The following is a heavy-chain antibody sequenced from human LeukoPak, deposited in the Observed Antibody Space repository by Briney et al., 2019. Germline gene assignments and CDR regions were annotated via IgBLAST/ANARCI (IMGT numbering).Heavy chain of an antibody. Sequence: ASVTVSFKASGYTFTSYYMHWVRQAPGQGLEWMGIINPSGGSTSYAQKFQGRVTMTRDTSTSTVYMELSSLRSEDTAVYYCARGCGGDCYATNFDYWGQGTLVTVSS. J-gene: IGHJ4*02. D-gene: IGHD2-21*02. CDR3: ARGCGGDCYATNFDY. CDR1: GYTFTSYY. CDR2: INPSGGST. V-gene: IGHV1-46*01.